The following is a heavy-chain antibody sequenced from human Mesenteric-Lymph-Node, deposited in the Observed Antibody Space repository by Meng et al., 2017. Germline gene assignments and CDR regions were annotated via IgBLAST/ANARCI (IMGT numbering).Heavy chain of an antibody. CDR3: AKEMVGDRTGYFFDS. CDR1: GFTFSSYE. J-gene: IGHJ4*02. V-gene: IGHV3-23*01. CDR2: ISGSGGST. Sequence: GESLKISCAASGFTFSSYEMNWVRRAPGKGLEWVSAISGSGGSTYYADSVKGRFTISRDNSKNTLYLQMNRLRVEDTALYFCAKEMVGDRTGYFFDSWGQGTLVTVSS. D-gene: IGHD1-26*01.